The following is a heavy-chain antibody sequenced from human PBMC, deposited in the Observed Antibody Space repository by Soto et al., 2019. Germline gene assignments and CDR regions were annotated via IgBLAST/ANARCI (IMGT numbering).Heavy chain of an antibody. CDR1: GFTFSSYG. D-gene: IGHD2-21*02. CDR2: ISYDGSNK. V-gene: IGHV3-30*18. CDR3: AKDAGPVVVTAGPFDY. Sequence: PGGSLRLSCAASGFTFSSYGMHWVRQAPGKGLEWVAVISYDGSNKYYADSVKGRFTISRDNSKNTLYLQMNSLRAEDTAVYYCAKDAGPVVVTAGPFDYWGQGTLVTVSS. J-gene: IGHJ4*02.